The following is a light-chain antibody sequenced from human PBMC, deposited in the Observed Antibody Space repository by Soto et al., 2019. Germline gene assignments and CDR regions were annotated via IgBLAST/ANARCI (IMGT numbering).Light chain of an antibody. J-gene: IGKJ1*01. CDR1: QSVSSW. V-gene: IGKV1-5*03. CDR2: KAS. CDR3: HQYNTYLWT. Sequence: DILTATSPSTLYASFCYRVTLPWRDSQSVSSWLTWYQQKPWKAPKLLLYKASTLESGVSARFSGSGSGTEFTLTISSLQPDDFATYYCHQYNTYLWTFGQGTKVDI.